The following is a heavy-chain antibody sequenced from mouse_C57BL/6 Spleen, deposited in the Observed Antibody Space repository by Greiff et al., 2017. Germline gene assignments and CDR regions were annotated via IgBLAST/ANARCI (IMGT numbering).Heavy chain of an antibody. D-gene: IGHD2-2*01. CDR3: VRRGYGYGGIYAMDY. J-gene: IGHJ4*01. Sequence: EVKLVESGGGLVQPKGSLKLSCAASGFSFNTYAMNWVRQAPGKGLEWVARIRSKSNNYVTYYADSVKDRFTISRDDSESMLYLQMNNLKTEDTAMYYCVRRGYGYGGIYAMDYWGQGTSVTVSS. CDR2: IRSKSNNYVT. V-gene: IGHV10-1*01. CDR1: GFSFNTYA.